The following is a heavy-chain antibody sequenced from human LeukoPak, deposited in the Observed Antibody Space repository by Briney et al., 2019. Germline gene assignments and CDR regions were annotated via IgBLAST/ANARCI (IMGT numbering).Heavy chain of an antibody. CDR2: INPSSGIT. Sequence: GASVKVSCKASGYTFTSYYMHWVRQAPGQGLEWMGIINPSSGITSYAQMFQGRVTMTRDTSTSTVYMELSSLRSEDTAVYYCARDRDTAMVPSDYWGQGTLVTVSS. D-gene: IGHD5-18*01. CDR1: GYTFTSYY. J-gene: IGHJ4*02. V-gene: IGHV1-46*01. CDR3: ARDRDTAMVPSDY.